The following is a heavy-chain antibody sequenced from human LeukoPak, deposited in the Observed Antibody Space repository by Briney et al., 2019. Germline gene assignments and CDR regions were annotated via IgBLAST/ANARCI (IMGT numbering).Heavy chain of an antibody. CDR3: ARPFTWPGAFDI. CDR2: IYYSGST. J-gene: IGHJ3*02. CDR1: GGSISSYY. Sequence: SETLSLTCTVSGGSISSYYWSWIRQPPGKGLEWIGYIYYSGSTNYNPSLKSRVTISVDTSKNQFSLKLSSVTAADTPVYYCARPFTWPGAFDIWGQGTMVTVSS. V-gene: IGHV4-59*08. D-gene: IGHD3-10*01.